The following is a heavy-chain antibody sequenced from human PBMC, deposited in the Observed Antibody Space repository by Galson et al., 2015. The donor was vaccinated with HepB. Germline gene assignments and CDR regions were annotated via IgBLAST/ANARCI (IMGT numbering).Heavy chain of an antibody. D-gene: IGHD3-9*01. J-gene: IGHJ3*02. V-gene: IGHV1-8*01. CDR2: MNPNSGNT. CDR3: ARGFYDILTGYSDAFDI. CDR1: GCTSTSYD. Sequence: SVKVSCKASGCTSTSYDINWVRQATGQGLECMGWMNPNSGNTGYAQKFQGRVTMTRNTSISTAYMELSSLRSEDTAVYYCARGFYDILTGYSDAFDIWGQGTMVTVSS.